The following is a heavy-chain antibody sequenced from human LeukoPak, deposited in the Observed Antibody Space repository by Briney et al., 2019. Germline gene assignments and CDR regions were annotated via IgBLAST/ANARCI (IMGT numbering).Heavy chain of an antibody. D-gene: IGHD6-13*01. V-gene: IGHV4-34*01. J-gene: IGHJ4*02. CDR1: GGSFSGYY. CDR3: ATLGYSSSWYYFDY. CDR2: INHSGST. Sequence: SETLSLTRAVYGGSFSGYYWSRIRQSPGKGLEWIGEINHSGSTNYNPSLKSRVTISVDTSKNQFSLKLSSVTAADTAVYYCATLGYSSSWYYFDYWGQGTLVTVSS.